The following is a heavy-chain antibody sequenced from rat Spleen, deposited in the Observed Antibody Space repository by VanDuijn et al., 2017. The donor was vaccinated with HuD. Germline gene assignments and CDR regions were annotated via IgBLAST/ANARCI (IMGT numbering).Heavy chain of an antibody. Sequence: EVQLVESGGGLVQPGRSMKLSCAASGFTFSSFAMAWVRQAPTKGLEWVASISPSGGSTYYPDSVKGRFTISRDNAKSTQYLQMDSLRSEDTATYYCATDHYSGERGFAYWGQGTLVTV. J-gene: IGHJ3*01. D-gene: IGHD1-1*01. CDR1: GFTFSSFA. CDR2: ISPSGGST. CDR3: ATDHYSGERGFAY. V-gene: IGHV5-25*01.